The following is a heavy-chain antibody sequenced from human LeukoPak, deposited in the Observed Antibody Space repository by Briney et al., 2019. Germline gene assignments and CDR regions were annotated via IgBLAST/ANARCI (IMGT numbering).Heavy chain of an antibody. CDR2: INTNTGNP. V-gene: IGHV7-4-1*02. CDR3: ARGAIVGATRGIFDY. CDR1: GYTFTSYA. D-gene: IGHD1-26*01. Sequence: ASVKVSCKASGYTFTSYAMNWVRQAPGQGLEWMGWINTNTGNPTYAQGFTGRFVFSLDTSVSTAYLQISSLKAEDTAVYYCARGAIVGATRGIFDYWGQGTLVTVSS. J-gene: IGHJ4*02.